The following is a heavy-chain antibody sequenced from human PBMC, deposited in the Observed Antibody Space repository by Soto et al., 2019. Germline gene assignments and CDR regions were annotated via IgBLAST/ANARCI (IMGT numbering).Heavy chain of an antibody. J-gene: IGHJ4*02. CDR3: ARSSRSYFDY. Sequence: LSLTCTVSGGSISRSGYFWSWIRQHPGKGLEWIGYIYDSGSTYYNPSLKSRVSLSVDTSKNQFSLNLTSVTAADTAMYYCARSSRSYFDYWGQGTLVTVSS. CDR1: GGSISRSGYF. V-gene: IGHV4-31*03. CDR2: IYDSGST.